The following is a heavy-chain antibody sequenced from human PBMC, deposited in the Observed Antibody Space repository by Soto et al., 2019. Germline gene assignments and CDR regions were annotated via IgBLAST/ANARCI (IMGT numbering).Heavy chain of an antibody. CDR3: ASIPYDSSGYYFPIWFDP. V-gene: IGHV4-59*08. D-gene: IGHD3-22*01. CDR2: IYYSGST. J-gene: IGHJ5*02. Sequence: SETLSLTCTVSGGSISSYYWSWIRQPPGKGLEWIGYIYYSGSTNYNPSLKSRATISVDTSKNQFSLKLSSVTAADTAVYYCASIPYDSSGYYFPIWFDPWGQGTLVTVSS. CDR1: GGSISSYY.